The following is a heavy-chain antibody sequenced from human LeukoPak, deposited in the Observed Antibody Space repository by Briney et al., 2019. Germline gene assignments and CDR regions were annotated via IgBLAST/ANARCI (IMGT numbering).Heavy chain of an antibody. CDR1: GLSFSDYY. CDR2: IYRGGSK. J-gene: IGHJ5*02. V-gene: IGHV3-53*01. D-gene: IGHD3-10*01. Sequence: GGSLRLSCAASGLSFSDYYMSWVRQAPGKGLEWVSVIYRGGSKDYGDSVKGRFTISRDNSKNTLYLQMNSLRAEDTAIYYCARIFYYGSGNNWFHPWGQGTLVTVSS. CDR3: ARIFYYGSGNNWFHP.